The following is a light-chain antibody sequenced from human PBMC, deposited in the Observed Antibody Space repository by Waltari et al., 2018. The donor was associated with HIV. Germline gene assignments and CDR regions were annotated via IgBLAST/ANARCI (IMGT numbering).Light chain of an antibody. J-gene: IGKJ2*01. Sequence: DFVMSQSPDSLAVSLGERATINCKSSQSVLYRSNNMNYLSWYQKKAGQPPKLLSYWASTRASGVPDRIRGSGSGTDFTLTINSLQAEDVAVYYCQQYYNTPYTFGQGTKLEIK. CDR3: QQYYNTPYT. CDR2: WAS. V-gene: IGKV4-1*01. CDR1: QSVLYRSNNMNY.